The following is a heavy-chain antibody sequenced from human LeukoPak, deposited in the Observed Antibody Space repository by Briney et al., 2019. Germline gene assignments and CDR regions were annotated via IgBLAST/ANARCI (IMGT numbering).Heavy chain of an antibody. CDR2: ISSSGSTI. Sequence: GGPLRLSCAASGFTFSSYEMNWVRQAPGKGLEWVSYISSSGSTIYYADSVKGRFTISRDNAKNSLYLQMNSLRAEDTAVYYCARLGGYDFWSGYKKGSFDYWGQGTLVTVSS. CDR1: GFTFSSYE. CDR3: ARLGGYDFWSGYKKGSFDY. D-gene: IGHD3-3*01. V-gene: IGHV3-48*03. J-gene: IGHJ4*02.